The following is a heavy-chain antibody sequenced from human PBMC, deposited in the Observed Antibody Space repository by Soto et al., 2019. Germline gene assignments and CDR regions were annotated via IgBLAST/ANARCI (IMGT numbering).Heavy chain of an antibody. Sequence: QVQLVQSGAEVKKPGSSVKVSCKASGGTFSSYAISWVRQAPGQGHEWMGGIIPIFGTETYAQKFQGRVTITADKSTSTAYMELSSMRSEDTAVYNCASSVITMTAYNWFDPWGQGTLVTVSS. CDR3: ASSVITMTAYNWFDP. V-gene: IGHV1-69*06. J-gene: IGHJ5*02. D-gene: IGHD3-22*01. CDR2: IIPIFGTE. CDR1: GGTFSSYA.